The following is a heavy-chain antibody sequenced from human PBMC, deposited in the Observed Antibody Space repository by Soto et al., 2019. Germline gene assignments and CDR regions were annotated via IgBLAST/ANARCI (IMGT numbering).Heavy chain of an antibody. V-gene: IGHV2-5*02. CDR1: GFSLTTNDVG. D-gene: IGHD6-6*01. Sequence: GSGPTLVNPTQTLTLTCTFSGFSLTTNDVGVGWIRQPPGKALEWLALIYWDDDKRYSPSVKSRLTITKDSSKNQVVLRMTNMDPVDTATYYCAHSRYSRSSFDYWGQGALVTVSS. CDR3: AHSRYSRSSFDY. CDR2: IYWDDDK. J-gene: IGHJ4*02.